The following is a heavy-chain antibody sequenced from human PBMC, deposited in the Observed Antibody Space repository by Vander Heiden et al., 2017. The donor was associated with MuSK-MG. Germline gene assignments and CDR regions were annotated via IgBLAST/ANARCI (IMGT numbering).Heavy chain of an antibody. V-gene: IGHV4-59*08. CDR1: GGSISFYY. J-gene: IGHJ6*02. Sequence: QVQLQESCPGLVKPSETLSPTCTVSGGSISFYYWIWIRPPPGKGLVWFGYISDSGSTNHNPYRKSRVTTSMDTSKNQFSLNLRSVTAADTAVYYCARGPKSSGGPANQFYYYGMDVWGQGTTVTVSS. CDR3: ARGPKSSGGPANQFYYYGMDV. D-gene: IGHD6-19*01. CDR2: ISDSGST.